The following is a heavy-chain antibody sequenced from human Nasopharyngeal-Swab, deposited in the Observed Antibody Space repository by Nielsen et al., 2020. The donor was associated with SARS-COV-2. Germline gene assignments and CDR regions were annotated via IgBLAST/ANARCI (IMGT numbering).Heavy chain of an antibody. CDR3: ARSTIAVAGPIVY. CDR1: GYTFTGYY. J-gene: IGHJ4*02. CDR2: INPNSGGT. D-gene: IGHD6-19*01. V-gene: IGHV1-2*06. Sequence: ASVKVSCKASGYTFTGYYMHWVRQAPGQGLEWMGRINPNSGGTNYAQKFQGRVTMTRDTSISTAYMELSGLRSDDTAVYYCARSTIAVAGPIVYWGQGTLVTVSS.